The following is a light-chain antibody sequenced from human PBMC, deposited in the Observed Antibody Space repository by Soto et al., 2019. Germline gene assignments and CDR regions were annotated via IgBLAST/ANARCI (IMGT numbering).Light chain of an antibody. Sequence: QSVLTQPPSGSGAPGQRVTISCTGSSSNIGAGYDVHWYQQLPGTAPKLLIYGNSNRPSGVPDRFSGSKSGTSASLAITGLQAEDEADYYCQSYDSSLSLYVFGTGTKLTVL. CDR2: GNS. V-gene: IGLV1-40*01. CDR1: SSNIGAGYD. CDR3: QSYDSSLSLYV. J-gene: IGLJ1*01.